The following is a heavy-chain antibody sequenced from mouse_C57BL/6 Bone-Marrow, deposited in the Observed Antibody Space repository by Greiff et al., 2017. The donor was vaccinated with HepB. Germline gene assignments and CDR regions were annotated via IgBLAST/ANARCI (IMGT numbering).Heavy chain of an antibody. V-gene: IGHV1-55*01. J-gene: IGHJ4*01. CDR2: IYPGSGST. CDR1: GYTFTSYW. CDR3: ARGGKFDYDMDY. Sequence: QVQLQQPGAELVKPGASVKMSCKASGYTFTSYWITWVKQRPGQGLEWIGDIYPGSGSTNYNEKFKSKATLTVDTCSSTANMQLRSLTSADSAVYDCARGGKFDYDMDYWGRGTSVTVSS.